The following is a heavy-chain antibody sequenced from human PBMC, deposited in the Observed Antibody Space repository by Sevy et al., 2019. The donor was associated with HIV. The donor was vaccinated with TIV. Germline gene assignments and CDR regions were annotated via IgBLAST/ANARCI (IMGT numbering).Heavy chain of an antibody. D-gene: IGHD3-9*01. CDR1: GFTVSSNY. CDR2: IYSGGST. CDR3: ARVGRYFDWLLLDY. V-gene: IGHV3-53*01. J-gene: IGHJ4*02. Sequence: GGSLILSCAASGFTVSSNYMSWVRQAPGKGLEWVSVIYSGGSTYYADSVKGRFTISRDNSKNTLYLQMNSLRAEDTAVYYCARVGRYFDWLLLDYWGQGTLVTVSS.